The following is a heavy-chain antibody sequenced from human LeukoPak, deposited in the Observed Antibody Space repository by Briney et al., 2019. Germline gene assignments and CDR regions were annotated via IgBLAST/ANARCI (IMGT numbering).Heavy chain of an antibody. D-gene: IGHD3-22*01. V-gene: IGHV1-46*01. Sequence: ASVKVSCKASGYTFTTYYIHWVRQAPEQGLEWMGVISPSGGSTSYAQKFQGRVTMTRDTSTSTVYVELSILRSEDTAVYYCTRTYYYDSSGYYYGRDAFDIWGQGTMVTVSS. CDR3: TRTYYYDSSGYYYGRDAFDI. J-gene: IGHJ3*02. CDR1: GYTFTTYY. CDR2: ISPSGGST.